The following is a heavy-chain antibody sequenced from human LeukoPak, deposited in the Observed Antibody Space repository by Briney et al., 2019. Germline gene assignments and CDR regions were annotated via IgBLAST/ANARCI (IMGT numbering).Heavy chain of an antibody. Sequence: SVKVSCKASGGTFSSYAISWVRQAPGQGLEWMGRIIPIFGTANYAQKFQGRVTITTDESTSTAYMELSSLRSEDTAVYYCARWGKMATTEVHERWGQEPWSPSPQ. CDR3: ARWGKMATTEVHER. CDR1: GGTFSSYA. CDR2: IIPIFGTA. D-gene: IGHD5-24*01. V-gene: IGHV1-69*05. J-gene: IGHJ4*01.